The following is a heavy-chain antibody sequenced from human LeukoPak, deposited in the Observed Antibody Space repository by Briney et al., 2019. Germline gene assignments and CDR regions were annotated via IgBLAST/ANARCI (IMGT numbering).Heavy chain of an antibody. J-gene: IGHJ4*02. CDR1: GFTFSCYA. Sequence: GGSLRLSCAASGFTFSCYAMSWVRQAPGKGLEWVSAISGSGGSTYYADSVKGRFTISRDNSKNTLYLQMNSLRAEDTAVYYCAKEYYYDSSGSTNDYWGQGTLVTVSS. D-gene: IGHD3-22*01. CDR3: AKEYYYDSSGSTNDY. CDR2: ISGSGGST. V-gene: IGHV3-23*01.